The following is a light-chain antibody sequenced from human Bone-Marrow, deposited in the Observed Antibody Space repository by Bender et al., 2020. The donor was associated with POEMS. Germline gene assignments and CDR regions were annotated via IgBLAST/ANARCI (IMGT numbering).Light chain of an antibody. Sequence: QSVLTQPPSASGTPGQRVTISCSGGSSNIGAHAVNWYQHLPGTAPKLLIYSDNQRPSGVPDRFSGSKSGTSASLAISGLQSEDEADYFCAAWDDSLNAVVFGGGTKLTVL. CDR1: SSNIGAHA. CDR2: SDN. J-gene: IGLJ2*01. CDR3: AAWDDSLNAVV. V-gene: IGLV1-44*01.